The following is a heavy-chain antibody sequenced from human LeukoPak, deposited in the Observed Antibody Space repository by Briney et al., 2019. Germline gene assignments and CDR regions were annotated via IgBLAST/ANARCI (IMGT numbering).Heavy chain of an antibody. CDR2: IRYDGSNK. CDR3: ARDYRKDIVVVTAILHY. J-gene: IGHJ4*02. D-gene: IGHD2-21*02. CDR1: GFTFSSYG. V-gene: IGHV3-30*02. Sequence: GGSLRLSCAASGFTFSSYGMHWVRQAPGKGLEWVAFIRYDGSNKDYAASVKGRFTISRDNSKNTLYLQMNSLTDEDMAIYYCARDYRKDIVVVTAILHYWGQGTLVTVSS.